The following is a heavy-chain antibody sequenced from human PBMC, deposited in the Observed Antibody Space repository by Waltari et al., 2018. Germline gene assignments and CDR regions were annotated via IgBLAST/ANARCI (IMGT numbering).Heavy chain of an antibody. CDR3: ASCSGGNCHYYGMDV. CDR1: GFTFSWSG. D-gene: IGHD2-15*01. J-gene: IGHJ6*02. Sequence: QVQLVESGGGVVQPGRCLRLSCAASGFTFSWSGMPWGRQAPGRGLEWVAVISYDGSNKYYADSVKGRFTISRDNSKNTVYLQMNSLRAEDTAVYYCASCSGGNCHYYGMDVWGQGTTVTVSS. V-gene: IGHV3-30*03. CDR2: ISYDGSNK.